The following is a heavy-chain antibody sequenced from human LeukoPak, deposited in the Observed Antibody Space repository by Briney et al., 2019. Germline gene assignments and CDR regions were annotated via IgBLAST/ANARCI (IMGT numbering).Heavy chain of an antibody. CDR2: MNPNSGNT. J-gene: IGHJ4*02. Sequence: GASVKVSCKASGYTFTSYDINWVRQAPGQGLEWMGWMNPNSGNTGYAQKFQGRVTITRNTSISTAYMEMSSLRSEDTAVYYCAKGGGDSSGYEFDYWGQGTLVTVSS. V-gene: IGHV1-8*03. CDR3: AKGGGDSSGYEFDY. D-gene: IGHD3-22*01. CDR1: GYTFTSYD.